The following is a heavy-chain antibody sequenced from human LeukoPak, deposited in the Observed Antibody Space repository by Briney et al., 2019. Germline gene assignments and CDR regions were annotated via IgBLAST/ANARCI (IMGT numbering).Heavy chain of an antibody. CDR3: ASRVVDY. D-gene: IGHD3-3*01. J-gene: IGHJ4*02. V-gene: IGHV3-11*01. CDR2: ISGSGSAI. CDR1: GFTFSDYY. Sequence: PGESLRLSCAASGFTFSDYYMSWVRQAPGKGLEWISYISGSGSAIFYTDSVKGRFTISRDNAKNSVYLQMNSLRAEDTAVYHCASRVVDYWGQGTLVTVSS.